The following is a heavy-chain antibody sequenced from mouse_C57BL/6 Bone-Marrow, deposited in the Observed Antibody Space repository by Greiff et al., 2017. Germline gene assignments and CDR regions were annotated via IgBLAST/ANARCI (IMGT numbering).Heavy chain of an antibody. Sequence: VQLQQSGAELVRPGASVTLSCTASGFNFKDDYMHWVKQRPEQGLEWIGWIDPENGDTEYASKFSGKATITADTSYNTASLQLSSLASEDTAVYYCATTVGSFDYWGPGTTLTVSS. D-gene: IGHD1-1*01. CDR2: IDPENGDT. V-gene: IGHV14-4*01. CDR1: GFNFKDDY. CDR3: ATTVGSFDY. J-gene: IGHJ2*01.